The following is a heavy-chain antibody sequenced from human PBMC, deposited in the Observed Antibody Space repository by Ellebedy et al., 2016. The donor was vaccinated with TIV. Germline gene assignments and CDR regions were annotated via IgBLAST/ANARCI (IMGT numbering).Heavy chain of an antibody. J-gene: IGHJ6*02. CDR2: INQDGSRI. CDR1: GFTFNSYW. D-gene: IGHD3-22*01. V-gene: IGHV3-7*03. CDR3: VRDGAYGDYSPGYYGMDV. Sequence: GGSLRLSCAASGFTFNSYWMSWVRKAPGNGLEWVANINQDGSRIYYVDSVKGRFTISRDNAKNSVYLRLNTLRVEDTAVYHCVRDGAYGDYSPGYYGMDVWGQGTTVTVSS.